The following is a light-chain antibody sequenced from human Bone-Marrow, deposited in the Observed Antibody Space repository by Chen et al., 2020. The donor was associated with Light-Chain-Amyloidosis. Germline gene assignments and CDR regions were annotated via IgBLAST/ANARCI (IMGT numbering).Light chain of an antibody. CDR1: NIGSTS. Sequence: SYVLTQPSSVSVAPGQTAPLACGGNNIGSTSVHWYQQTPGQAPLLVVYDDSDRPLGIPERLSGSNSGNTATLTISRVEAGDEADYYCQVWDRSSDRPVFGGGTKLTVL. V-gene: IGLV3-21*02. CDR3: QVWDRSSDRPV. J-gene: IGLJ3*02. CDR2: DDS.